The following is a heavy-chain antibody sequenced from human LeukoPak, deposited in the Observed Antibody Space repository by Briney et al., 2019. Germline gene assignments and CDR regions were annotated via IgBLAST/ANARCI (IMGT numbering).Heavy chain of an antibody. CDR2: INPNSGGT. J-gene: IGHJ6*03. CDR1: GYTFTSYG. CDR3: ARDFVYGSGSYSDTYYMDV. D-gene: IGHD3-10*01. V-gene: IGHV1-2*02. Sequence: ASVKVSCKASGYTFTSYGISWVRQAPGQGLEWMGWINPNSGGTNYAQKFQGRVTMTRDTSISTAYMELSRLRSDDTAVYYCARDFVYGSGSYSDTYYMDVWGKGTTVTVSS.